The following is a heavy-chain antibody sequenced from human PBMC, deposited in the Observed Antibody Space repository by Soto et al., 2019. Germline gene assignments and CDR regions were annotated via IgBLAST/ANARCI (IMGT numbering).Heavy chain of an antibody. CDR1: AYEVYG. CDR3: AKSLYY. V-gene: IGHV3-43D*04. CDR2: TNSDGTDS. J-gene: IGHJ6*01. Sequence: AYEVYGLHRIRQVPEKVLEWVSLTNSDGTDSYYMASVKGRLTISRDNAKSTLYLQMDRLRPEDTALYFSAKSLYY.